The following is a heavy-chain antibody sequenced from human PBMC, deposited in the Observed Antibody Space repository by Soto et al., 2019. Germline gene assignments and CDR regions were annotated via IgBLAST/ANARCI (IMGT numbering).Heavy chain of an antibody. D-gene: IGHD2-2*01. Sequence: PSETLSLTCSFSGDSVTSHYLTWIRQSPEKGLEWIGYMHYTGFSHYNPSLKSRLTISVDTSKNQFTLQLTSVTVADTAVYYCARDQVVPAAGKYNGFDPWGQGTLVTVSS. V-gene: IGHV4-59*02. CDR3: ARDQVVPAAGKYNGFDP. J-gene: IGHJ5*02. CDR2: MHYTGFS. CDR1: GDSVTSHY.